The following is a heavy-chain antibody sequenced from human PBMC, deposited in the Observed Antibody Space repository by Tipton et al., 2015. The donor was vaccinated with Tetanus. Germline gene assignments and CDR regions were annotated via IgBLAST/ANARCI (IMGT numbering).Heavy chain of an antibody. CDR1: GYTFTGYY. D-gene: IGHD3-3*01. CDR3: ASQSITIFGVASYYYYYGMDV. Sequence: QVQLVQSGAEVKKPGASVKVSCKASGYTFTGYYMHWVRQAPGQGLEWMGWINPNSGCTNYAQKFQGGVTMTRDTSISTAYMELSRLRSDDTAVYYCASQSITIFGVASYYYYYGMDVWGQGTTVTVSS. J-gene: IGHJ6*02. V-gene: IGHV1-2*02. CDR2: INPNSGCT.